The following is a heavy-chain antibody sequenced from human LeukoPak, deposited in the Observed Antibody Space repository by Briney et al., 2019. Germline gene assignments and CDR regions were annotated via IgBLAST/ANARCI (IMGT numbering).Heavy chain of an antibody. D-gene: IGHD3-9*01. J-gene: IGHJ4*02. V-gene: IGHV4-34*01. Sequence: SETLSLTCAVYGGSLSGYYWSWIRQPPGKGLEWIGEINHSGSTNYNPSLKSRVTISVDTSKNQFSLKLSSVTAADTAVYYCAREVPRLTGYFYAFDYWGQGTLVTVSS. CDR2: INHSGST. CDR3: AREVPRLTGYFYAFDY. CDR1: GGSLSGYY.